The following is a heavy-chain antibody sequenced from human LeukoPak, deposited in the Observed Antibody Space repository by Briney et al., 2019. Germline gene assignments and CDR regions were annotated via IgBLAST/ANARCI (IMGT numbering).Heavy chain of an antibody. CDR3: AKARAGDVTAAFNY. D-gene: IGHD6-13*01. CDR2: ISASGGNP. J-gene: IGHJ4*02. Sequence: GGSLRLSCAASGFIFSNYAMSWVRQAPGKGLEWVSGISASGGNPYYADSVKGRFTISRDNSENTLNLQMNSLRAEDTAVYYCAKARAGDVTAAFNYWGQGTLVTVSS. CDR1: GFIFSNYA. V-gene: IGHV3-23*01.